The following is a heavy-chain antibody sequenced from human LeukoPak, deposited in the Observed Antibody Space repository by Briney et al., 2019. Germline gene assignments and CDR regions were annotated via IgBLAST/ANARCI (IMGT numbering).Heavy chain of an antibody. V-gene: IGHV1-46*01. D-gene: IGHD3-22*01. CDR3: ARDTLAYDSSGNGDY. CDR1: GYTFTSYY. Sequence: ASVKVSCKASGYTFTSYYMHWVRQAPGQGLEWMGIINPSGGSTSYAQKFQGRVTMTRDTSTSTVYMELSSLRSEDTAVYYCARDTLAYDSSGNGDYWGQGTLVTVSS. CDR2: INPSGGST. J-gene: IGHJ4*02.